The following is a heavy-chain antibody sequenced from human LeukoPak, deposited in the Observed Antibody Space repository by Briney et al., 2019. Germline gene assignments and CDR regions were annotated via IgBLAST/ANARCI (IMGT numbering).Heavy chain of an antibody. J-gene: IGHJ4*02. CDR1: GFTFSDCY. CDR3: AREGRLQPITPYYFDY. D-gene: IGHD5-24*01. CDR2: ISGDARYI. Sequence: GGSLRLSCAASGFTFSDCYMSWIRQAPGKGLEWVSYISGDARYIYYADSVKGRFTISRDNAKNSLYLQMNSLRAEDTAVYYCAREGRLQPITPYYFDYWGRGTLVTVSS. V-gene: IGHV3-11*01.